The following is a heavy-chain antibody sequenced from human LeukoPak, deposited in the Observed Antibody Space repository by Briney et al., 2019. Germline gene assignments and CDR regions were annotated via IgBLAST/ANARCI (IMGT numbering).Heavy chain of an antibody. CDR2: IRESSGDT. Sequence: GGSLRLSCAASGFTVINYAMNWVRQAPGKGLEWVSTIRESSGDTYYEDSVRGRFTIYRDISKNTVYLQMNSLRVEDTAVYFCAKRPISGDDKSFDYWGQGLLVTVSS. CDR1: GFTVINYA. J-gene: IGHJ4*02. V-gene: IGHV3-23*01. CDR3: AKRPISGDDKSFDY. D-gene: IGHD2-21*01.